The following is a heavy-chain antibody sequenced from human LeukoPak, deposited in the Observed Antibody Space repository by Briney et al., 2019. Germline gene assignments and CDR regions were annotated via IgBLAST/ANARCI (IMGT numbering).Heavy chain of an antibody. J-gene: IGHJ6*02. V-gene: IGHV1-46*01. CDR1: GYTFTSYY. CDR2: INPSGGST. CDR3: ARGGELGEDYYGMDV. Sequence: ASVKVSCKASGYTFTSYYMHWVRQAPGQGLEWMGIINPSGGSTSYAQKFQGRVTMTRDTSTSTVYTELSSLRSEDTAVCYCARGGELGEDYYGMDVWGQGTTVTVSS. D-gene: IGHD1-7*01.